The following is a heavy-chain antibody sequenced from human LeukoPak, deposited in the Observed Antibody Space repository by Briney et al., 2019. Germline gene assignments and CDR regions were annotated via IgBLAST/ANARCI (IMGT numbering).Heavy chain of an antibody. J-gene: IGHJ6*02. CDR1: GYTFTSYD. CDR2: MNPNSGNT. Sequence: ASVKVSCKASGYTFTSYDINWVRQATGQGLEWMGWMNPNSGNTGYAQKFQGRVTVTRNTSISTAYMELSSLRSEDTAVYYCARGGTMVRGVIIHNYYYYYGMDVWGQGTTVTVSS. D-gene: IGHD3-10*01. V-gene: IGHV1-8*01. CDR3: ARGGTMVRGVIIHNYYYYYGMDV.